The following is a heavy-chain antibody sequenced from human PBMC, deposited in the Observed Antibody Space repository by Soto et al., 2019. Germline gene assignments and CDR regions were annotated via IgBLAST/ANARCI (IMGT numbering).Heavy chain of an antibody. D-gene: IGHD5-12*01. CDR3: ARKLVVATPKRHYYMDV. J-gene: IGHJ6*03. CDR2: INHSGST. V-gene: IGHV4-34*01. Sequence: QVQLQQWGAGLLKPSETLSLTCAVYGGSFSGYYWSWIRQPPGKGLEWIGEINHSGSTNYNPSLKSRDTISVDTSKNQFPLKLSSVTAADKAVYYCARKLVVATPKRHYYMDVWGKGTTVTVSS. CDR1: GGSFSGYY.